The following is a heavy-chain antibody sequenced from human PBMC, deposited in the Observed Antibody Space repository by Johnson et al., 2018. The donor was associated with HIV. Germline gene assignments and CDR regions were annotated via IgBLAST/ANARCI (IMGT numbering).Heavy chain of an antibody. CDR2: IYSGGST. CDR1: GFTVSSNY. J-gene: IGHJ3*02. D-gene: IGHD4-23*01. V-gene: IGHV3-66*02. Sequence: VQLVESGGGLVQPGGSLRLSCAASGFTVSSNYMSWVRQAPGKGLEWVSVIYSGGSTYYADSMKGRLTISRDNSKNTLFLQMNSLRAEDTAVYYCAKLRWAPRAFDIWGQGTMVTVSS. CDR3: AKLRWAPRAFDI.